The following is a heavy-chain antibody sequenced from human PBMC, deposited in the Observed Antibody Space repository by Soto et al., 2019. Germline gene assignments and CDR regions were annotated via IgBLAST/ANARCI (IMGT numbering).Heavy chain of an antibody. Sequence: SLKVSWKASGYTFTSYYMHWVRQAPGQGLEWMGIINPSGGSTSYAQKLQGRVTMTRDTSTSTVYMELSSLRSEDTAVYYCARGVFDYYYMDVWGKGTTVTVSS. J-gene: IGHJ6*03. CDR3: ARGVFDYYYMDV. V-gene: IGHV1-46*03. CDR2: INPSGGST. CDR1: GYTFTSYY. D-gene: IGHD2-8*01.